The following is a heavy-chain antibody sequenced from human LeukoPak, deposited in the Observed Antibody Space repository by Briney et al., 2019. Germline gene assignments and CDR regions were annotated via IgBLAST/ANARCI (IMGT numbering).Heavy chain of an antibody. CDR1: GFTFSSYE. Sequence: GGSLRLSCAASGFTFSSYEMNWVRQAPGKGLEWVSYISSSDSTIYYTDSVEGRFTISRDNAKNSLYLQMNSLRTEDTAVYYCARDGKSGGFGDFDYWGQGTLVTVSS. CDR3: ARDGKSGGFGDFDY. J-gene: IGHJ4*02. CDR2: ISSSDSTI. V-gene: IGHV3-48*03. D-gene: IGHD3-16*01.